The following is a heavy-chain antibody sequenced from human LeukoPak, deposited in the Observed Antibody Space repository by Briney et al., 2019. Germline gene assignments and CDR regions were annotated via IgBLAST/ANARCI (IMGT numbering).Heavy chain of an antibody. D-gene: IGHD6-13*01. CDR2: ISGSGGST. Sequence: GGSPGLSCAASGFTFSSYAMSWVRQAPGKGLEWVSAISGSGGSTYYADSVKGRFTISRDNSKNTLYLQMNSLRAEDTAVYYCAKLPSRSSHSYFDYWGQGTLVTVSS. CDR1: GFTFSSYA. J-gene: IGHJ4*02. CDR3: AKLPSRSSHSYFDY. V-gene: IGHV3-23*01.